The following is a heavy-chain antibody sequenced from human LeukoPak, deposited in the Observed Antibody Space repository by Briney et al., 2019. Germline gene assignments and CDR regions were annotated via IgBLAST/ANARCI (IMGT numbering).Heavy chain of an antibody. J-gene: IGHJ4*02. V-gene: IGHV3-23*01. Sequence: GGSLRLSCAASGFTFSSYAMSWVRQAPGKGLEWVSAISGSGGSTYYADSVKGRFTTSRDNSKNTLYLQMNSLRAEDTAVYYCAKSYPRSCSGGSCYAGGYYFDYWGQGTLVTVSS. D-gene: IGHD2-15*01. CDR3: AKSYPRSCSGGSCYAGGYYFDY. CDR2: ISGSGGST. CDR1: GFTFSSYA.